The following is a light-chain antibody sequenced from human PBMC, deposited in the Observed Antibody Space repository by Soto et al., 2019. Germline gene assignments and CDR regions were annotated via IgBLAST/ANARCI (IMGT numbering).Light chain of an antibody. J-gene: IGLJ2*01. CDR3: LLAYSGARV. CDR2: DTS. V-gene: IGLV7-46*01. CDR1: TGAVTSDHF. Sequence: QAVVTQESSLTVSPGGTVTLTCGSSTGAVTSDHFPFWIQQKPGQAPRTVIYDTSNKYSWTPARFSGSLLGGKAALTLSGAQPEDEAEYYCLLAYSGARVFGGGTKLTVL.